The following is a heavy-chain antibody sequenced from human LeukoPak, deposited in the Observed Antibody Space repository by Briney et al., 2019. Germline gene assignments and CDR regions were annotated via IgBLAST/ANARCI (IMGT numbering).Heavy chain of an antibody. J-gene: IGHJ4*02. D-gene: IGHD3-16*01. CDR2: INSDGSST. Sequence: PGGSLRLSCAASGFTFSSYWIHWVRQAPGKGLVWVSRINSDGSSTSYADSVKGRFTISRDNAKNSLFLQMNSLRAEDTAVYYRARGHYGLDYWGQGSLVTVSS. V-gene: IGHV3-74*01. CDR3: ARGHYGLDY. CDR1: GFTFSSYW.